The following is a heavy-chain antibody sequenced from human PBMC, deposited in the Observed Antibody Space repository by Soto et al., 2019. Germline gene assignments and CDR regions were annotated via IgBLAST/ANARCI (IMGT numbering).Heavy chain of an antibody. CDR2: ISAYNGNT. D-gene: IGHD3-22*01. CDR3: ASGSIYDSSGYYYYGMDV. V-gene: IGHV1-18*01. J-gene: IGHJ6*02. CDR1: GYTFTSYG. Sequence: GASVKVSCKASGYTFTSYGISWVRQAPGQGLEWMGWISAYNGNTNYAQKLQGRVTMTTDTSTSTAYMELRSLRSDDTAVYYCASGSIYDSSGYYYYGMDVWGQGTTVTVS.